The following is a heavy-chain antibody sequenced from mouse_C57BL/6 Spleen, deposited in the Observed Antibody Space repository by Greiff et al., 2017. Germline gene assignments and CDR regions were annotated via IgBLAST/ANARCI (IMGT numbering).Heavy chain of an antibody. CDR1: GYTFTSSG. CDR3: ARKDGPDYYAMDD. CDR2: IYPRSGNT. V-gene: IGHV1-81*01. J-gene: IGHJ4*01. Sequence: QVQLKQSGAELSRPGASVKLSCKASGYTFTSSGISWVKQRTGQGLEWIGEIYPRSGNTYYNEKFKGKATLTADKSSSTAYLELRSLTAEDSAVYFCARKDGPDYYAMDDWGQGTSVTVS. D-gene: IGHD2-3*01.